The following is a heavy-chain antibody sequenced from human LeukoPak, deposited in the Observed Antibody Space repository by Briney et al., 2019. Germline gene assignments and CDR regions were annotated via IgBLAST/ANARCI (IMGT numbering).Heavy chain of an antibody. D-gene: IGHD3-10*01. Sequence: PGGSLRLSCAASGFTFSSYGMHWVRQAPGKGLDWVAVISYDGSNKYYADSVMGRFTISRDNSKNTLDLQMNSLRAEDTAVYYCAKSVYYGSRYVEDWGQGTLVTVSS. J-gene: IGHJ4*02. CDR1: GFTFSSYG. CDR2: ISYDGSNK. CDR3: AKSVYYGSRYVED. V-gene: IGHV3-30*18.